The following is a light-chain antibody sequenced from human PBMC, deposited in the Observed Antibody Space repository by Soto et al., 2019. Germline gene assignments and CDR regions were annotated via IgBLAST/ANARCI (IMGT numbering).Light chain of an antibody. CDR2: DAS. Sequence: EIVLPQSPASLSLSPGERATLSCRASQSVSSYLAWYQQKPGQAPRLLIYDASNRATGIPPRFSGSGSGTDFTLTITSLEPEDFAVYYCQQRYNLPPAFGQVTRLEVK. CDR3: QQRYNLPPA. V-gene: IGKV3-11*01. J-gene: IGKJ5*01. CDR1: QSVSSY.